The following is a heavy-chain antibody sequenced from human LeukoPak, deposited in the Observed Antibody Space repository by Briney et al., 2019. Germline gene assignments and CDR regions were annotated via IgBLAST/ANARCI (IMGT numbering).Heavy chain of an antibody. J-gene: IGHJ2*01. CDR1: GYTFTDNY. Sequence: ASVKVSCKASGYTFTDNYMHWVRQAPGQRLEWMGWINPNNGGTNYAKNFQGRVTMTRDTSISTAYMELSGLTSDDTAVYYCARGVGSGWYFDLWGRGTLVTVSS. CDR3: ARGVGSGWYFDL. CDR2: INPNNGGT. D-gene: IGHD3-10*01. V-gene: IGHV1-2*02.